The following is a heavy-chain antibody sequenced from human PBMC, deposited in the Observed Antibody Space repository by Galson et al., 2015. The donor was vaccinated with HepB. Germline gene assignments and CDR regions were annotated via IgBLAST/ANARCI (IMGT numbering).Heavy chain of an antibody. CDR1: GFTFGDYA. Sequence: SLRLSCAASGFTFGDYAMSWFRQAPGKGLEWVGFIRSKAYGGTTEYAASVKGRFTISRDDSKSIAYLQMNSLKTEDTAVYYCTRVYCSGGSCYIEARLNAFDIWGQGTMVTVSS. V-gene: IGHV3-49*03. J-gene: IGHJ3*02. D-gene: IGHD2-15*01. CDR2: IRSKAYGGTT. CDR3: TRVYCSGGSCYIEARLNAFDI.